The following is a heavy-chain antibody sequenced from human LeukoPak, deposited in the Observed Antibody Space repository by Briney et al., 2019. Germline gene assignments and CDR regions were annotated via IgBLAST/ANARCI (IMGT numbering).Heavy chain of an antibody. V-gene: IGHV3-30-3*01. CDR2: ISYDGSNK. CDR1: GFTFSRYA. Sequence: GRSLRLSCAASGFTFSRYAMHWVRQAPGKGLEWVAVISYDGSNKYYADSVKGRFTISRDNSKNTLYLQMNSLRAEDTAVYYCARDLLVGATGAFDIWGQGTMVTVSP. D-gene: IGHD1-26*01. J-gene: IGHJ3*02. CDR3: ARDLLVGATGAFDI.